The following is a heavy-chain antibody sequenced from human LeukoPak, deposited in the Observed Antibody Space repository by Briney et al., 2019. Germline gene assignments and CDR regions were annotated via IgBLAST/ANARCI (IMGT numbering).Heavy chain of an antibody. CDR1: GGSISRYY. D-gene: IGHD4/OR15-4a*01. CDR3: ARRRPTMVLTSGLDI. V-gene: IGHV4-4*09. CDR2: IYTSGST. J-gene: IGHJ3*02. Sequence: SETLSLTCTVSGGSISRYYWSWIRQPPGKGLEWIGYIYTSGSTNYNPSLKSRVTISGDTSKNQFSLKLTSVTAADTAVYFCARRRPTMVLTSGLDIRDQGTMVTVSS.